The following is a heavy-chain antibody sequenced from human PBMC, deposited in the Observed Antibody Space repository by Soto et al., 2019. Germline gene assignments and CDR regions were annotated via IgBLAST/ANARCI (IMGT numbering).Heavy chain of an antibody. CDR3: ARLSFDFWSGGSNWFDP. CDR2: INAGNGNT. J-gene: IGHJ5*02. Sequence: GASVKVSCKASGYTFTSYAMHWVRQAPGQSLEWMGWINAGNGNTKYSQKFQGRVTITRDTSASTAYMELSSLRSEDTAVYYCARLSFDFWSGGSNWFDPWGQGTLVTVSS. V-gene: IGHV1-3*01. CDR1: GYTFTSYA. D-gene: IGHD3-3*01.